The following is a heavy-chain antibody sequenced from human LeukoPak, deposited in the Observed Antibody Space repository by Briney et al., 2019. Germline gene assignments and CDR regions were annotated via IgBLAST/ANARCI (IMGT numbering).Heavy chain of an antibody. CDR3: ATEGKMVRGVYTDY. J-gene: IGHJ4*02. CDR2: FDPEDGET. CDR1: GYTLTELS. D-gene: IGHD3-10*01. Sequence: ASVKVSCKVSGYTLTELSMHWVRQAPGKGLEWMGRFDPEDGETIYAQKFQGRVTMTADTSTDTVYMELSSLRSEDTAVYYCATEGKMVRGVYTDYWGQGTLVTVSS. V-gene: IGHV1-24*01.